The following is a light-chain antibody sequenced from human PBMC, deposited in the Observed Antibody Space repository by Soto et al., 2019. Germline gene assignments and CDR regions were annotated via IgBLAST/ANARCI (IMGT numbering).Light chain of an antibody. CDR2: HAS. Sequence: IQLTQSPSTLPASVGDRVTLTCRASQSISNWLAWYQQKPGTAPKLLIYHASILETAVPSRFSGNGSGTEFTLTISRLQPGDFATYYCQQYNSSSFGQGSRVEIK. CDR1: QSISNW. V-gene: IGKV1-5*01. CDR3: QQYNSSS. J-gene: IGKJ1*01.